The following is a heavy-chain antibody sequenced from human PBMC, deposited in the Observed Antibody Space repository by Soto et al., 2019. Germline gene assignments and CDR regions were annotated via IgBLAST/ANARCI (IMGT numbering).Heavy chain of an antibody. Sequence: GGSLRLSCAASGFTFSSYGMHCVRQAPGKGLEWVAVIWYDGSNKYYADSVKGRFTISRDNSKNTFYLQMNSLRAEDTALYYCAVNSNDYYYYYGMDVWGQGTTVTVSS. CDR1: GFTFSSYG. CDR3: AVNSNDYYYYYGMDV. D-gene: IGHD5-18*01. CDR2: IWYDGSNK. V-gene: IGHV3-33*01. J-gene: IGHJ6*02.